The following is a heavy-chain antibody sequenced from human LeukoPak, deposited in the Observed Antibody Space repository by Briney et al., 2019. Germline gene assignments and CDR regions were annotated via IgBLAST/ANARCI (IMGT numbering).Heavy chain of an antibody. J-gene: IGHJ3*01. V-gene: IGHV3-53*01. D-gene: IGHD3-22*01. CDR1: GFTVSSNY. CDR2: IYSGGST. CDR3: VGVRVFTMIVSEPGQPYF. Sequence: GGSLRLSCAASGFTVSSNYMSWVRQAPGKGLEWVSVIYSGGSTYYADSVTGRFTISRDNSKNTLYLQMNSLGAEDTAVYYCVGVRVFTMIVSEPGQPYFWGQGTMVTVSS.